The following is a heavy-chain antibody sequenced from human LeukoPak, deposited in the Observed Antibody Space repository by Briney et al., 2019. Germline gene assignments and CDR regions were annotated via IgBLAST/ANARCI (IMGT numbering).Heavy chain of an antibody. CDR1: GGSFSGYY. V-gene: IGHV4-34*01. CDR3: ARNRKDTAYYLDY. CDR2: INHSGST. J-gene: IGHJ4*02. Sequence: SETLSLTCAVYGGSFSGYYWSWIRQPPGKGLEWIGEINHSGSTNYNPSLKSRVTISVDTSKNQFSLKPSSVTAADTAVYYCARNRKDTAYYLDYWGQGTLVTVSS. D-gene: IGHD5-18*01.